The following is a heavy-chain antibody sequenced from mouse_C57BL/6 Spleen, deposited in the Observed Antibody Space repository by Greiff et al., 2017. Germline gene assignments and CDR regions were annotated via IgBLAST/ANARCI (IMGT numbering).Heavy chain of an antibody. CDR3: ARVGSSYYYYDMDY. J-gene: IGHJ4*01. Sequence: QVQLQQSRTELVKPGASVKLSCKASGYTFTSYWMHWVKQRPGQGLEWIGDINPSNGGTNYNEKFKSKATLTVDTSSSTAYKQLSSLTSEDSAVYYCARVGSSYYYYDMDYWGQGTSVTVSS. CDR1: GYTFTSYW. V-gene: IGHV1-53*01. D-gene: IGHD2-10*01. CDR2: INPSNGGT.